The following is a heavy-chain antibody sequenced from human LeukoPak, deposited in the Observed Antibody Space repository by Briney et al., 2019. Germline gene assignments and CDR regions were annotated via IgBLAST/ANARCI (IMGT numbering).Heavy chain of an antibody. J-gene: IGHJ4*02. V-gene: IGHV3-33*01. D-gene: IGHD3-22*01. CDR2: IWYDGSNK. CDR1: GFTFSSYG. Sequence: GRSLRLSCAASGFTFSSYGMHWVRQAPGKGLEWVAVIWYDGSNKYYADSVKGRFTISRDNSKNTLYLQMDSLRAEDTAVYYCARARNNYDSSGYSALDCWGQGTLVTVSS. CDR3: ARARNNYDSSGYSALDC.